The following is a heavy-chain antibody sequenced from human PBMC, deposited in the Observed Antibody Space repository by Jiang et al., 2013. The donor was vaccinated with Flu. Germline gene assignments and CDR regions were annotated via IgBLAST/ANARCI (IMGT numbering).Heavy chain of an antibody. CDR3: ARVAAYCGGDCYSFDY. J-gene: IGHJ4*02. V-gene: IGHV4-59*01. D-gene: IGHD2-21*02. Sequence: KPSETLSLTCTVSGGSINNYYGSWIRQSPGKGLEWIGYMYYSGSTNXNPSLKSRVTISVDTSKNQFSLKLKSVTAADTAVYYCARVAAYCGGDCYSFDYWGQGTLVTVSS. CDR1: GGSINNYY. CDR2: MYYSGST.